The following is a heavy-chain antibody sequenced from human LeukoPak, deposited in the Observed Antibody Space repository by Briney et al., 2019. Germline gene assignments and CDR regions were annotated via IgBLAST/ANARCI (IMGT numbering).Heavy chain of an antibody. J-gene: IGHJ5*02. CDR2: INPNSGGT. V-gene: IGHV1-2*06. D-gene: IGHD2-15*01. Sequence: GASVKVFCKASGYTFTGYYMHWVRQAPGQGLEWMGRINPNSGGTNYAQKFQGRVTMTRDTSISTAYMELSRLRSDDTAVYYCATVVVVAAKGFDPFDPWGQGTLVTVSS. CDR1: GYTFTGYY. CDR3: ATVVVVAAKGFDPFDP.